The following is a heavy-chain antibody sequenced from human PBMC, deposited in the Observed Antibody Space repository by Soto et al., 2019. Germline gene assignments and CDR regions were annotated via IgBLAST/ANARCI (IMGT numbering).Heavy chain of an antibody. CDR2: INAGNGNT. Sequence: VASVKVSCKASGYTFTSYAMHWVRQAPGQRLEWMGWINAGNGNTKYSQKFQGRVTITRDTSASTAYMELSSLRSEDTAVYYFAGVHTSSGDDAFDIWGQGTMVTVS. D-gene: IGHD7-27*01. CDR3: AGVHTSSGDDAFDI. CDR1: GYTFTSYA. V-gene: IGHV1-3*01. J-gene: IGHJ3*02.